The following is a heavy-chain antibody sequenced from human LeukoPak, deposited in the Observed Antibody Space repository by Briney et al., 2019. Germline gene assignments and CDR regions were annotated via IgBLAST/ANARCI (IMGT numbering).Heavy chain of an antibody. CDR3: AKEKRFLEWLPRGVDYMDV. J-gene: IGHJ6*03. Sequence: GGSLRLSCAASGFTFSSYAMSWVRQAPGKGLEWVSVIYSGGSTYYADSVKGRFTISRDNSKNTLYLQMNSLRAEDTAVYYCAKEKRFLEWLPRGVDYMDVRGKGTTVTVSS. V-gene: IGHV3-23*03. CDR1: GFTFSSYA. CDR2: IYSGGST. D-gene: IGHD3-3*01.